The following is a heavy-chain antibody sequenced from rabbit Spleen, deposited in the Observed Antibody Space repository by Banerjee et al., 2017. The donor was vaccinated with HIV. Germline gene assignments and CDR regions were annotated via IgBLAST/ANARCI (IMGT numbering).Heavy chain of an antibody. D-gene: IGHD1-1*01. V-gene: IGHV1S40*01. CDR3: ARDLTGVIGWNFGW. CDR1: GVSFSGSSY. Sequence: QSLEESGGDLVKPGASLTLTCTASGVSFSGSSYICWVRQAPGKGLEWIACIETGSSDFTYYASWAKGRFTISKTSSTTVTLQMTSLTAADTATYFCARDLTGVIGWNFGWWGPGTLVTVS. CDR2: IETGSSDFT. J-gene: IGHJ4*01.